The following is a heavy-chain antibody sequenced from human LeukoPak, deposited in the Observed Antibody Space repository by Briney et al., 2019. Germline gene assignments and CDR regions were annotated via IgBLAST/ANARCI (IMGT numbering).Heavy chain of an antibody. CDR1: GYTFTDYY. CDR3: ARDLSYYGSGSYYFGR. D-gene: IGHD3-10*01. J-gene: IGHJ4*02. CDR2: INPNSGGT. Sequence: SVKVSCKASGYTFTDYYMHWVRQAPGQGLEWMGWINPNSGGTNYAQKFQGRVAMTRDTSISTAYMDLSGLRSDDTAVYYCARDLSYYGSGSYYFGRWGQGTLVTVSS. V-gene: IGHV1-2*02.